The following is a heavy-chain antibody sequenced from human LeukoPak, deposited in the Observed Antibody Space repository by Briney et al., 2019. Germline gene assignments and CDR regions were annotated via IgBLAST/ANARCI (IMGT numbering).Heavy chain of an antibody. CDR2: IIPIFGTA. J-gene: IGHJ4*02. CDR3: TRDLTYCGGDCYSDY. Sequence: SVKVSCKASGGTFSSYAISWVRQAPGQGLEWMGRIIPIFGTANYAQKFQCRVTITTDESTSTAYMELSSLRSGDTAVYYCTRDLTYCGGDCYSDYWGQGTLVTVSS. CDR1: GGTFSSYA. D-gene: IGHD2-21*02. V-gene: IGHV1-69*05.